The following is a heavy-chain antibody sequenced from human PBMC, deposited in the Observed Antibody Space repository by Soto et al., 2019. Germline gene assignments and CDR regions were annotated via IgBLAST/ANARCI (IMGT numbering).Heavy chain of an antibody. V-gene: IGHV3-23*01. CDR3: AKWIMSTIGHFCS. D-gene: IGHD5-12*01. J-gene: IGHJ4*02. CDR2: ISGIGHST. CDR1: GFTFSSYA. Sequence: EVLLLESGGGLVQPGGSLTLSCAASGFTFSSYAMSWVRQAPGKGLEWVSSISGIGHSTYYADYVKGRFTISRDNSKNTLYLQMNSLRAEGTAVYYCAKWIMSTIGHFCSWGKGTLVTVSS.